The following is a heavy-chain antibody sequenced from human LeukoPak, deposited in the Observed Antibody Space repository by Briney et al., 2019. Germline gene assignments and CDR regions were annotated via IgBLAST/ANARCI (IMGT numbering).Heavy chain of an antibody. CDR1: GGSISSSSYY. D-gene: IGHD1-26*01. Sequence: PSETLSLTCTVSGGSISSSSYYWGWIRQPPGKGLEWIASIYYSGSTYYNPSLKSRVTISVDTSKNQLSLKLSSLTAADTAVYYCAGHEYSGSYYGLSWFDPWGQGTLVTVSS. CDR3: AGHEYSGSYYGLSWFDP. CDR2: IYYSGST. V-gene: IGHV4-39*01. J-gene: IGHJ5*02.